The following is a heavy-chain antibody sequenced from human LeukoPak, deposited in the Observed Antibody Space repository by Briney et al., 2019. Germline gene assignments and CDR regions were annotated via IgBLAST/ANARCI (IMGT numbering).Heavy chain of an antibody. CDR3: ARDRSYYYYGMDV. CDR1: GFTFSSYG. Sequence: GGSLRLSCAASGFTFSSYGMHWVRQAPGKGLEWVAVIWYDGSNKYYADSVKGRFPISRDNSKNPLYMQMNSLRAEDTAVYYCARDRSYYYYGMDVWGQGTTVTVSS. CDR2: IWYDGSNK. V-gene: IGHV3-33*01. J-gene: IGHJ6*02.